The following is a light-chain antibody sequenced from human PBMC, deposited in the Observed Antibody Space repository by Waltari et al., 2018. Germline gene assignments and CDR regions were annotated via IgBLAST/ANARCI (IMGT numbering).Light chain of an antibody. J-gene: IGKJ3*01. CDR3: MQALQTPRT. CDR2: LGS. V-gene: IGKV2-28*01. Sequence: DIVMTQSPLSLSVTPGEPASISCRSSQSLLHSNGYTYLDWYLQKPGQSPQLLIYLGSNRDSGVPDRFSGSGSGTDFTLKISRVEAEDVGVFYCMQALQTPRTFGPGTKVDI. CDR1: QSLLHSNGYTY.